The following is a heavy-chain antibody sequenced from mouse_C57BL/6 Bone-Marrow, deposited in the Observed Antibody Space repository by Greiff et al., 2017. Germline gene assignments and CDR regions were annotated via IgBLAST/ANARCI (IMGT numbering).Heavy chain of an antibody. CDR3: ARQDGYYNYYAMDY. Sequence: EVQGVESGGGLVQPGESLKLSCESNEYEFPSHDMSWVRKTPEKRLELVAAINSDGGSTYYPDTMERRFIISRDNTKKTLYLQMSNLRSEDTALYYCARQDGYYNYYAMDYWGQGTSVTVSS. CDR1: EYEFPSHD. CDR2: INSDGGST. D-gene: IGHD2-3*01. J-gene: IGHJ4*01. V-gene: IGHV5-2*01.